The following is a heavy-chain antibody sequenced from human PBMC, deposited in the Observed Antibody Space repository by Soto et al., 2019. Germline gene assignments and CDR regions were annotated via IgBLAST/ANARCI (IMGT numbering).Heavy chain of an antibody. J-gene: IGHJ5*02. CDR1: GSSVSSGGYS. Sequence: QVPLQESGSQRVRPSQTLSLPCSVSGSSVSSGGYSWSWIRPPPGKGLEWIGFISPFGTPDYNPSLKRRVTISVDRSKNHISLELSSVTAADTAVYYCSRCVLAWGPGTLVTVSS. CDR3: SRCVLA. V-gene: IGHV4-30-2*01. CDR2: ISPFGTP.